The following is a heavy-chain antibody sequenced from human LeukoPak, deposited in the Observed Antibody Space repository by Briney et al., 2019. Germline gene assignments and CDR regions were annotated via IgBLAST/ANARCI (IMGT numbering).Heavy chain of an antibody. CDR3: ARGGTAFDI. V-gene: IGHV4-30-2*06. CDR2: IYHSGST. J-gene: IGHJ3*02. CDR1: GGSISSGHSS. D-gene: IGHD1-26*01. Sequence: SETLSLTCAVSGGSISSGHSSWNWFRQSPGKGLEWIGYIYHSGSTYYNLSLKSRVAISVDRSKNQFSLKLRSVTAADTALYYCARGGTAFDIWGQGTMVTVSS.